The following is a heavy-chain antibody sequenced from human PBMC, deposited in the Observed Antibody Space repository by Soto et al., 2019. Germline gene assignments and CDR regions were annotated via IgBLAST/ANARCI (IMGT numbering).Heavy chain of an antibody. D-gene: IGHD3-16*01. J-gene: IGHJ6*02. CDR2: NIPIFDIV. Sequence: QVQLVQSGAEVRKPGSSVMVSCKVSGGTFRTHGFSWVRQAPGQGLEWIGGNIPIFDIVAYAQKFQGRVTITADDSTNTAHMEMSGLSSEDTAVYFCARARGSMTVNKMHHAVDVWGQGTTVTVSS. V-gene: IGHV1-69*01. CDR3: ARARGSMTVNKMHHAVDV. CDR1: GGTFRTHG.